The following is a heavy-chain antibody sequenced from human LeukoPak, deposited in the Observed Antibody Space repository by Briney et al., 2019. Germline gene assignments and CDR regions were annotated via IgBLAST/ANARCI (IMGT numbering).Heavy chain of an antibody. CDR3: ARWAATSAFDI. CDR1: SCSISTYY. V-gene: IGHV4-4*07. CDR2: IYTSGST. J-gene: IGHJ3*02. Sequence: NTSETLSLTCTVSSCSISTYYWTWIRQPAAKGLEWIGRIYTSGSTNYNPALMSRVTMSVNTTKYQFSLKLSSVTAADTAIYYWARWAATSAFDIWGQGTMVTVSS. D-gene: IGHD6-25*01.